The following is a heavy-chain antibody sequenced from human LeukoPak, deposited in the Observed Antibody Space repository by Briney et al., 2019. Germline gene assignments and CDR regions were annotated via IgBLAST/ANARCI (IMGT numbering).Heavy chain of an antibody. V-gene: IGHV3-53*01. Sequence: GGSLRLSCAASGFTVSSNYMSWVRQAPGRGLEWVSVIYSGGSTYYADSVKGRFTISRDNSKNTLYLQMNSLRAEDTAVYYCARVGSVVAAHFDYWGQGTLVTVSS. D-gene: IGHD2-15*01. CDR3: ARVGSVVAAHFDY. J-gene: IGHJ4*02. CDR1: GFTVSSNY. CDR2: IYSGGST.